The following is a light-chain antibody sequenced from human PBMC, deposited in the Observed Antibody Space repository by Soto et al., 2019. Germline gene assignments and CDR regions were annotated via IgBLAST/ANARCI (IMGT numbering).Light chain of an antibody. CDR3: QSYDSSLSGWV. V-gene: IGLV1-40*01. J-gene: IGLJ3*02. CDR1: SSNIGAGYG. CDR2: GNS. Sequence: QSVLTQPPSVSGAPGQRVTISCTGSSSNIGAGYGVHWYQQLPGTAPKLLIYGNSNRPSGVPDRFSGSKSGTSASLAITGLQADDEADYYCQSYDSSLSGWVFGGGTKLAVL.